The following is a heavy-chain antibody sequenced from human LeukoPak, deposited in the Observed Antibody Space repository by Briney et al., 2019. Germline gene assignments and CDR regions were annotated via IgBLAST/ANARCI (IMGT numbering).Heavy chain of an antibody. CDR1: GFTFSSYG. J-gene: IGHJ6*02. CDR3: AKYVAVAGTLYGMDA. CDR2: IWYDGSNK. D-gene: IGHD6-19*01. Sequence: GGSLRLSCAASGFTFSSYGMHWVRQAPGKGLEWVAVIWYDGSNKYYADSVKGRFTISRDNSKNTLYLQMNSLRAEDTAVYYCAKYVAVAGTLYGMDAWGQGTTVTVSS. V-gene: IGHV3-33*06.